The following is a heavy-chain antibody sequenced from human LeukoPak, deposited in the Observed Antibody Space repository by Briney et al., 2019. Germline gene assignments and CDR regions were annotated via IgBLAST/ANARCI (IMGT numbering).Heavy chain of an antibody. CDR3: ATGLRYFDWLNDY. CDR2: FDPEDGET. D-gene: IGHD3-9*01. V-gene: IGHV1-24*01. Sequence: ASVKVSCKVSGYTLTELSMHWVRQAPGKGLEWMGGFDPEDGETIYAQKFQGRVTMTEDTSTDTAYMELSGLRSEDTAVYYCATGLRYFDWLNDYWGQGTLVTVSS. CDR1: GYTLTELS. J-gene: IGHJ4*02.